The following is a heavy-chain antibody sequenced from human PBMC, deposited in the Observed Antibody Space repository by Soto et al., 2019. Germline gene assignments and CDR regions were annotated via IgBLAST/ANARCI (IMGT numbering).Heavy chain of an antibody. CDR2: ITINGNT. CDR3: ARETGENWTYEAH. D-gene: IGHD1-7*01. Sequence: TSETLSLTCRFSVAYISDFSWRWIRQPAGKGLEWIGRITINGNTQKNPSFKSRVTMSIDTSRNHFSLNLQSATAADTALYYCARETGENWTYEAHWGPGTLVTVSS. J-gene: IGHJ1*01. V-gene: IGHV4-4*07. CDR1: VAYISDFS.